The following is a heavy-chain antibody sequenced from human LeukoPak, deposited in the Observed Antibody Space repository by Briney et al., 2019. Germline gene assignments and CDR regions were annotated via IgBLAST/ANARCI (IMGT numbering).Heavy chain of an antibody. J-gene: IGHJ5*02. CDR2: INWNGGST. D-gene: IGHD3-3*01. CDR3: ARDLGDFWSGYYCWFDP. CDR1: GCTFDDYG. Sequence: GGSLRLSCAASGCTFDDYGMSWVRQAPGKGLEWVSGINWNGGSTGYADSVKGRFTISRDNAKNSLYLQMNSLRAEDTALYYCARDLGDFWSGYYCWFDPWGQGTLVTVSS. V-gene: IGHV3-20*04.